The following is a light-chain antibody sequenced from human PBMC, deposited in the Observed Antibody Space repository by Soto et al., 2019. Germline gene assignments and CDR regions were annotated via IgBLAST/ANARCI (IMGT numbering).Light chain of an antibody. CDR2: GGS. J-gene: IGKJ1*01. V-gene: IGKV3-20*01. CDR3: QQYSISRT. CDR1: QSVSSNH. Sequence: DIVLTQSPGTLSLSPGERATLSCRASQSVSSNHLAWYQQKPGQAPRLLIYGGSSRATGIPVRFSGSGSETDFTLTITRLEPEYFAVYYCQQYSISRTFGQGTKVEIK.